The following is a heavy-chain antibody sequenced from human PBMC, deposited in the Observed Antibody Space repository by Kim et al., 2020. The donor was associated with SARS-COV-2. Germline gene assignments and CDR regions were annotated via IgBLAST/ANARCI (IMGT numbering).Heavy chain of an antibody. Sequence: GESLKISCKGSGYSFTSYWIGWVRQMPGKGLEWMGIIYPADSDTRYSPSFQGQVTISADKSISTAYLQWSSLKASDTAMYYCARHGYSSSWYYYYGMDVWGQGTTVTVSS. CDR1: GYSFTSYW. CDR3: ARHGYSSSWYYYYGMDV. CDR2: IYPADSDT. V-gene: IGHV5-51*01. D-gene: IGHD6-13*01. J-gene: IGHJ6*02.